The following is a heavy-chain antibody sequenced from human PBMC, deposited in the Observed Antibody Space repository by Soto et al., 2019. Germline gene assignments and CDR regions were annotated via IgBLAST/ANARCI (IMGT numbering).Heavy chain of an antibody. D-gene: IGHD6-19*01. J-gene: IGHJ6*02. Sequence: GGSLRLSCAGSGFTFTKYALHWVRQAPGRGLEWVSLISYDGSNKDYADSVKGRFTISRDNSKNTLWLQMNSLRTEDTAVYYCARELSSGSFHYYYHGMDVWGQGTTVTVSS. V-gene: IGHV3-30-3*01. CDR1: GFTFTKYA. CDR2: ISYDGSNK. CDR3: ARELSSGSFHYYYHGMDV.